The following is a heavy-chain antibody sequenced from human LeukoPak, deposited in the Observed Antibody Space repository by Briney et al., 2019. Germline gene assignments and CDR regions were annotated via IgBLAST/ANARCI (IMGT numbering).Heavy chain of an antibody. CDR3: ARVGRRKDIVVVPAANPLDY. CDR2: ISYDGSNK. J-gene: IGHJ4*02. D-gene: IGHD2-2*01. CDR1: GFTFSSYA. Sequence: PGRSLRLSCAASGFTFSSYAMHWVRQAPGKGLEWVAVISYDGSNKYYADSVKGRFTISRDNSKNTLYLQMNSLRAEDTAVYYCARVGRRKDIVVVPAANPLDYWGQGTLVTVSS. V-gene: IGHV3-30-3*01.